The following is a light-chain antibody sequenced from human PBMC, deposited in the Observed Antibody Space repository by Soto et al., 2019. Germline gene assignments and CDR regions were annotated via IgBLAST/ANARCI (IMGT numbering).Light chain of an antibody. V-gene: IGLV2-23*01. CDR2: EGS. Sequence: ALTQPASVSGSPGQSITISCTGTSSDVGSYNLVSWYQQLPGKAPKLMIYEGSKRPSGVSNRFSGSKSGNTASLTISGLQAEDEADYYCCSYAGSTTYVFGTGTKLTVL. J-gene: IGLJ1*01. CDR1: SSDVGSYNL. CDR3: CSYAGSTTYV.